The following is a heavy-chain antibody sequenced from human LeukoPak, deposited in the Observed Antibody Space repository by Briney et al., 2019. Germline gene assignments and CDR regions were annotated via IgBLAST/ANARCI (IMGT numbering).Heavy chain of an antibody. Sequence: ASVKVSCKASGYTFTSYDINGVRQATGQGLEWMGWMNPNSGNTGYAQKFQGRVTITTDESTSTAYMELSSLRSEDTAVYYCASGYSGYGPFDYWGQGTLVTVSS. CDR1: GYTFTSYD. D-gene: IGHD5-12*01. CDR2: MNPNSGNT. V-gene: IGHV1-8*01. J-gene: IGHJ4*02. CDR3: ASGYSGYGPFDY.